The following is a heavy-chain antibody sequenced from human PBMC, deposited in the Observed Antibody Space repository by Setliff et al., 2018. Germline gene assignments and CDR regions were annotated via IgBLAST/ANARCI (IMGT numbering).Heavy chain of an antibody. D-gene: IGHD3-16*01. Sequence: PSETLSLTCTVSGGSISSMSYYWGWIRQPPGKGLEWIGSIYHSGSSYYNSSLRSRVTISVDTSKNQFSLRLSSVTAADTAVYFCARDYGPNDYWGQGSLVTVSS. CDR2: IYHSGSS. CDR1: GGSISSMSYY. J-gene: IGHJ4*02. V-gene: IGHV4-39*07. CDR3: ARDYGPNDY.